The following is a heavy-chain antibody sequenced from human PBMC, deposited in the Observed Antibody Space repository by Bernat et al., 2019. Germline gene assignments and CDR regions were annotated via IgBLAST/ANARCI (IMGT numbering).Heavy chain of an antibody. CDR1: GFTFSSYG. V-gene: IGHV3-33*01. CDR3: ARDNMRYSSSWYQFDY. D-gene: IGHD6-13*01. Sequence: QVQLVESGGGVVQPGRSLRLSCAASGFTFSSYGMHWVRQAPDKGLEWVAVIWYDGSNKYYADSVKGRFTISRDNSKNTLYLQMNSLRAEDTAVYYCARDNMRYSSSWYQFDYWGQGTLVTVSS. CDR2: IWYDGSNK. J-gene: IGHJ4*02.